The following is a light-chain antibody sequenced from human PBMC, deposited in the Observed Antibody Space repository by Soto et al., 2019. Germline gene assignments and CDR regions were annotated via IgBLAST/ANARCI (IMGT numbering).Light chain of an antibody. CDR1: QTLSSRH. Sequence: VLTQSPGTLSLSPGERATLSCRASQTLSSRHLAWYQQKPGQAPRLLIYGSSSRAAGVPGRFSGSGSGTEFTLTISSLRSEDYGVYFCQQYVNWPKTFGHGTKVDIK. CDR2: GSS. V-gene: IGKV3-20*01. J-gene: IGKJ1*01. CDR3: QQYVNWPKT.